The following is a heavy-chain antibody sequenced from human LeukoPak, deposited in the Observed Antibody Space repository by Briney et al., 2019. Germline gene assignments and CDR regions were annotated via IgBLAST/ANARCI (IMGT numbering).Heavy chain of an antibody. CDR3: ARNRDGYNSFDY. CDR2: IYTSGST. CDR1: GGSISSGSYY. D-gene: IGHD5-24*01. V-gene: IGHV4-61*02. Sequence: SQTLSLTCTVSGGSISSGSYYWSWIRQPAGKGLEWIGRIYTSGSTNYNPSLKSRVTISVDTSKNHFSLKLSSVTAADTAVYYCARNRDGYNSFDYWGQGTLVTVSS. J-gene: IGHJ4*02.